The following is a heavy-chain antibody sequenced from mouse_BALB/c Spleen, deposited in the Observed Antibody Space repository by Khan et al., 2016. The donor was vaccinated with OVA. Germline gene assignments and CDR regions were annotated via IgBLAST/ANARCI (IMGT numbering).Heavy chain of an antibody. CDR1: GYSITSDYA. Sequence: EVKLEESGPGLVKPSQSLSLTRTVTGYSITSDYAWNWIRQFPGNKLEWMGYISYSGSTSYHPSLKSRISITRDTSKNQFFLQLNSVTTEDTATYYCARGDYFDYWGQGTTLTVSS. V-gene: IGHV3-2*02. J-gene: IGHJ2*01. CDR2: ISYSGST. CDR3: ARGDYFDY.